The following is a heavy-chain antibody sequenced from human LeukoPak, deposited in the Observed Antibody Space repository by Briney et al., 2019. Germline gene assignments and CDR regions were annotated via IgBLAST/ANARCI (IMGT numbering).Heavy chain of an antibody. V-gene: IGHV4-34*01. D-gene: IGHD3-10*01. Sequence: SETLSLTCAVYGGSFTIYSWTWVRQSPGKGLEWIGEINHSGNTNYNPSLKSRVTISVDTSKNQFSLKLSSVTAADTAVYYCARSGNYYGSGSYYRYYYYMDVWGKGTTVTVSS. J-gene: IGHJ6*03. CDR2: INHSGNT. CDR1: GGSFTIYS. CDR3: ARSGNYYGSGSYYRYYYYMDV.